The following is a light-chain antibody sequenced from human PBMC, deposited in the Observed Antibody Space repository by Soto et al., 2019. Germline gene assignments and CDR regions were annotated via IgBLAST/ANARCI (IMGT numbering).Light chain of an antibody. CDR3: QSYDSSNVV. CDR1: SGSIASNY. CDR2: ENN. V-gene: IGLV6-57*02. J-gene: IGLJ2*01. Sequence: NFMLTQPHSVSASPGKTVTISCTGNSGSIASNYVQWYQQRPGSAPTTVIYENNQRPCGVPDRFSGSIDSSSNSASLTISGLKTEDEADYYCQSYDSSNVVFGGGTKLTVL.